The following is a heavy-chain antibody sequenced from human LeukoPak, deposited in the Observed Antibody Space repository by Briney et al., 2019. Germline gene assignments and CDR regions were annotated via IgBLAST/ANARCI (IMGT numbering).Heavy chain of an antibody. V-gene: IGHV3-23*01. J-gene: IGHJ4*02. CDR1: GFTFSSYA. CDR3: AKDACSGTSCSFDY. D-gene: IGHD2-2*01. CDR2: ISGSGGST. Sequence: GGSLRLSCAASGFTFSSYAMSWVRQAPGKGLEWVSSISGSGGSTYYADSVKGRFTVSRDNSQNTLFVQMNSLRAEDTALYYCAKDACSGTSCSFDYWGQGTLVTVSS.